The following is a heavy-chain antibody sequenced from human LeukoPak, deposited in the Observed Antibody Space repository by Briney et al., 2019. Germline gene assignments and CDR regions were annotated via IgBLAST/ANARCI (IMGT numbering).Heavy chain of an antibody. Sequence: GGSLRLSGAASGFTFSNAWMSWVRQAPGKGLEWVGRIKSKTDGGTTDYAAPVKGRFTISRDDSKNTLYLQMNSLKTEDTAVYYCTTDDIAAAEGFDYWGQGTLVTVSS. V-gene: IGHV3-15*01. J-gene: IGHJ4*02. D-gene: IGHD6-13*01. CDR3: TTDDIAAAEGFDY. CDR2: IKSKTDGGTT. CDR1: GFTFSNAW.